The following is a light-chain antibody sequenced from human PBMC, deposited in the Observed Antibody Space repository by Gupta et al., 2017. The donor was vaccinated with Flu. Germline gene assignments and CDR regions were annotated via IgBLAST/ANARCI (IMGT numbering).Light chain of an antibody. CDR3: QHYGTSPT. CDR2: GAS. V-gene: IGKV3-20*01. Sequence: EIVLTQSPGTLPLSPGERATLSCRASQSVASYLVWYQQKPGQAPRLLIYGASSRATGIPDRFSGSGSGTDFSLTISRLEPEDFAVYYCQHYGTSPTFGQGTKLEIK. J-gene: IGKJ2*01. CDR1: QSVASY.